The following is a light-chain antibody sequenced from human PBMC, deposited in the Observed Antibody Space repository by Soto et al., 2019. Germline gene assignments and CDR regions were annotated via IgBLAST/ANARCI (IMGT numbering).Light chain of an antibody. Sequence: QSVLTQPPSVSGAPGQRVTISCTGGSSNIGAGYDVHWYQHLPGTAPKLLTYGNSNRPSGVPDRFSGSKSGTSASLAITGLQAEDEADYYCQSYDTSLNGVVFGGGTQLTVL. J-gene: IGLJ2*01. CDR1: SSNIGAGYD. CDR3: QSYDTSLNGVV. V-gene: IGLV1-40*01. CDR2: GNS.